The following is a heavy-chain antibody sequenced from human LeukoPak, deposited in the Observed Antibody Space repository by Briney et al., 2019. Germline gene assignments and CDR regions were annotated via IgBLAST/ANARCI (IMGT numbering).Heavy chain of an antibody. CDR3: ASMTTVTLDDAFDL. V-gene: IGHV3-21*01. CDR2: LSSSSDYI. CDR1: GFTYSSYT. J-gene: IGHJ3*01. D-gene: IGHD4-17*01. Sequence: GGSLRLSCAASGFTYSSYTMNWVRQAPGKGLEWVSSLSSSSDYIFHADSVKGRFTISRDNAKNSLYLQMNSLRADDTAMYYCASMTTVTLDDAFDLWGQGTMVTVSS.